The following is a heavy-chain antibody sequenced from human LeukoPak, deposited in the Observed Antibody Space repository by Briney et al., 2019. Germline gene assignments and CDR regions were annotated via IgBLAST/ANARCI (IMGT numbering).Heavy chain of an antibody. Sequence: SETLSLTCTVSGGSVSSGSYYWSWIRQPPGKGLEWIGYIYYSGSTNYNPSPKSRVTISVDTSKNQFSLKLSSVTAADTAVYYCARDGSGSYGVDYWGQGTLVTVSS. CDR3: ARDGSGSYGVDY. CDR1: GGSVSSGSYY. CDR2: IYYSGST. D-gene: IGHD3-10*01. V-gene: IGHV4-61*01. J-gene: IGHJ4*02.